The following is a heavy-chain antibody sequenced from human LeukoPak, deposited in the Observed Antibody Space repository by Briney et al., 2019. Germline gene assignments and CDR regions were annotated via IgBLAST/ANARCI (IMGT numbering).Heavy chain of an antibody. Sequence: PGGSLRLSCAASGFTLSDHYIDWVRQAPGKGLEWVGRSRNEANAYTTDYAASVKGRFTISRDDSKNSLYLQMNSLRAEDTALYHCARCVTTDPMTAFDIWGQGTMVTVSS. D-gene: IGHD4-17*01. CDR2: SRNEANAYTT. CDR3: ARCVTTDPMTAFDI. V-gene: IGHV3-72*01. CDR1: GFTLSDHY. J-gene: IGHJ3*02.